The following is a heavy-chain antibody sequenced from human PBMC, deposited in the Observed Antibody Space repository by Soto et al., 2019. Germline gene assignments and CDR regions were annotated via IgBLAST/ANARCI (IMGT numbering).Heavy chain of an antibody. Sequence: QVQLVQSGAEVKKPGASVKVSCKASGYIFTGYYMHWVRQAPEQGLEWMGWINPNSGGTSYAQKFQGWVTMTSDTSISTAYMEVSRLKSDDTAVYYCARVAHGSGYNSFDSWGQGTLVTVSS. CDR2: INPNSGGT. D-gene: IGHD6-19*01. J-gene: IGHJ5*01. V-gene: IGHV1-2*04. CDR1: GYIFTGYY. CDR3: ARVAHGSGYNSFDS.